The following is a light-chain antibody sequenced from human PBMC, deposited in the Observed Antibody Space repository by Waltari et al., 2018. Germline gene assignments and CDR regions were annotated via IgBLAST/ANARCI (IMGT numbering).Light chain of an antibody. CDR3: QLRTNLMFT. CDR1: QSVSRS. Sequence: EIVLPQSPATLSLSPGESATLSCRASQSVSRSLPWYQQTPGQAPRLLIYDASNRATGIPARFSGSRSGTDFTLTISSLEPEDFTVYYCQLRTNLMFTFGQGSKLEI. CDR2: DAS. V-gene: IGKV3-11*01. J-gene: IGKJ2*01.